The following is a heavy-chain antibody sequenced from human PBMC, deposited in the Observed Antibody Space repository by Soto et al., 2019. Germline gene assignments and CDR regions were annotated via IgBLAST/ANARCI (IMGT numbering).Heavy chain of an antibody. Sequence: GGSLRLSCAASGFTFSRYGMSWVRQAPGKGLEWVSTINTDGDTYYAVSVKGRFTISRDNSKNMLFLLVNSLRADDTALYYCAKDHFTGNGVYDPFDIWGQGTMVTVSS. D-gene: IGHD2-8*01. CDR3: AKDHFTGNGVYDPFDI. CDR1: GFTFSRYG. V-gene: IGHV3-23*01. J-gene: IGHJ3*02. CDR2: INTDGDT.